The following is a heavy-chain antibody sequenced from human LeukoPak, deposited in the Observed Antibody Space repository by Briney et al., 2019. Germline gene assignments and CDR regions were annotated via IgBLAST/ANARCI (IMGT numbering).Heavy chain of an antibody. V-gene: IGHV5-51*01. J-gene: IGHJ4*02. Sequence: GESLQISCKASGYSFTSYWIGWVRQLPRKGLEWMGIIYPGDSDTRYSPSFQGQVTISADKSISTAYLQWSSLKASDTAMYYCARGARGYSYGYDYWGQGTLVTVSS. CDR1: GYSFTSYW. CDR3: ARGARGYSYGYDY. CDR2: IYPGDSDT. D-gene: IGHD5-18*01.